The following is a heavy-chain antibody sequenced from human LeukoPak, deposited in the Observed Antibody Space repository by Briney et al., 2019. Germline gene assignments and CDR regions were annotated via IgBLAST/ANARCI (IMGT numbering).Heavy chain of an antibody. CDR2: FDPEDGET. CDR3: ATRVLLWSLPDV. CDR1: GYTLTELS. J-gene: IGHJ6*04. D-gene: IGHD3-10*01. V-gene: IGHV1-24*01. Sequence: ASVKVSCKVSGYTLTELSMHWVRHAPGKGLEWMGGFDPEDGETIYAQKSQGRVTMTEDTSTDTAYMELSSLRSEDTAVYYCATRVLLWSLPDVWGKGTTVTVSS.